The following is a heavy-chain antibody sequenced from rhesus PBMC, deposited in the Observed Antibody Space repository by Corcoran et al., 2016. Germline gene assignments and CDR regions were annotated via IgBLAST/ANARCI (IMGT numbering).Heavy chain of an antibody. V-gene: IGHV3-118*01. Sequence: EVQLVESGGGLVQPGGSLRLSCAASGFTFSSSAMHWVRQASGKGLEGGGRIRNKSNNYGTGYAASVKCRFTSSRDDSKNTAYLQMNSLKTEDTAVYYCTTYEDDYGYYYTVFDYWGQGVLVTVSS. CDR2: IRNKSNNYGT. D-gene: IGHD3-9*01. CDR1: GFTFSSSA. CDR3: TTYEDDYGYYYTVFDY. J-gene: IGHJ4*01.